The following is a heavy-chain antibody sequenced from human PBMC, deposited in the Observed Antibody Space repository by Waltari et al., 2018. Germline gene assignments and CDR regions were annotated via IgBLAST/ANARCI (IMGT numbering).Heavy chain of an antibody. D-gene: IGHD3-16*01. CDR2: IVVGSGNT. V-gene: IGHV1-58*01. J-gene: IGHJ4*02. CDR3: AVDRPGGMFDY. CDR1: GFTFTSSA. Sequence: QMQLVQSGPEVKKPGTSVKVSCKASGFTFTSSAVQWVRQARGQRLEWIGWIVVGSGNTNYAQKFQERVTITRDMSTSTAYMELSSLRSEDTAVYYCAVDRPGGMFDYWGQGTLVTVSS.